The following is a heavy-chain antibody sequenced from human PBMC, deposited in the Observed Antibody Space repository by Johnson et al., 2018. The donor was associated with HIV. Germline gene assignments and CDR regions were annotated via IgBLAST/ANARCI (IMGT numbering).Heavy chain of an antibody. CDR3: SSRPHGSGRHLDI. CDR1: GFTSGDYS. CDR2: IRSKAYGGTP. J-gene: IGHJ3*02. V-gene: IGHV3-49*04. D-gene: IGHD3-10*01. Sequence: VQLVESGGGLVQTGRSLRLSCIGFGFTSGDYSMNWVRQAPGRGLEWVGFIRSKAYGGTPEYAASVKGRFTISGDESRNIAYLQMDSLKTEDTAVYYCSSRPHGSGRHLDIWGQGTLVTVSS.